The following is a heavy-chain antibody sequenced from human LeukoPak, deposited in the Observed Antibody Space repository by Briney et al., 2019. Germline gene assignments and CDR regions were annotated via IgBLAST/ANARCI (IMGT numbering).Heavy chain of an antibody. J-gene: IGHJ4*02. CDR1: GGSFSGYY. D-gene: IGHD2-2*01. Sequence: SETLSLTCAVYGGSFSGYYWSWIRQPPGKGLEWIGEINHSGSTNYNPSLKSRVTISVDTSKNQFSLKLSSVTAADTAVYYCARSPGGVVLPAARMSFDYWGQGTLVTVSS. CDR2: INHSGST. CDR3: ARSPGGVVLPAARMSFDY. V-gene: IGHV4-34*01.